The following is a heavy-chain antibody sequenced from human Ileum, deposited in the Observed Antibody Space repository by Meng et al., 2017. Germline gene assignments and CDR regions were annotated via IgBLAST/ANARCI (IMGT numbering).Heavy chain of an antibody. CDR1: GGSIHRYY. CDR2: IYLSGRN. CDR3: ASLSYGISGTPFDY. Sequence: LNGILYGGSIHRYYWSWTRPATGNGLEWIGKIYLSGRNHYTTSLKSRVNVSVDVYKHHLSLAVNSVTASDTAVYYCASLSYGISGTPFDYWGQGTLVTVSS. D-gene: IGHD3-9*01. V-gene: IGHV4-34*01. J-gene: IGHJ4*02.